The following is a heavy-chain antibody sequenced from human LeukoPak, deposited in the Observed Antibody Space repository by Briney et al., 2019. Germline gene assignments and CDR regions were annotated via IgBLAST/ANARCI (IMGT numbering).Heavy chain of an antibody. Sequence: PGGSLRLSCAASGFTFSSYSMNWVRQAPGKGLEWVSSISGSSSYIYYADSVKGRFTISRDNAKNSLYLQMNSLRAEDTAVYYCARDRTGYSSGGGGYWGQGTLVTVSS. CDR1: GFTFSSYS. D-gene: IGHD6-19*01. CDR2: ISGSSSYI. J-gene: IGHJ4*02. CDR3: ARDRTGYSSGGGGY. V-gene: IGHV3-21*01.